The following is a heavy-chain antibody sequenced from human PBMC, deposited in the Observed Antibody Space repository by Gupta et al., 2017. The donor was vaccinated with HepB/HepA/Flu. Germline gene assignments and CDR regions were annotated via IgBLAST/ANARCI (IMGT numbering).Heavy chain of an antibody. CDR3: AKDRYYYDSSGYYYYFDY. Sequence: QVQLLESGGGVVQPGRSLRLSCAASGFSFSSYGIHWVRQAPGKGLEWVAVISFDGSEKSYADSVRGRFTIFRDNSKNTLYLQMNSLRADDTAVYYCAKDRYYYDSSGYYYYFDYWGQGTLVTVSS. V-gene: IGHV3-30*18. J-gene: IGHJ4*02. CDR2: ISFDGSEK. D-gene: IGHD3-22*01. CDR1: GFSFSSYG.